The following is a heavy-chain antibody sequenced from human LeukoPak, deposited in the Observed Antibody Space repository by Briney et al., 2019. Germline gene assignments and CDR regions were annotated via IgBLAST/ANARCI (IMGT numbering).Heavy chain of an antibody. J-gene: IGHJ4*02. CDR3: AIRTGTTAVDYFDY. CDR2: IIPILGIA. CDR1: GGTFSSYA. V-gene: IGHV1-69*04. Sequence: GASVKVSCKASGGTFSSYAISWVRQAPGQGLEWMGRIIPILGIANYAQKFQGRVTITADKSTSTAYMELSSLRSEDTAVYYCAIRTGTTAVDYFDYWGQGTLVTVSS. D-gene: IGHD1-1*01.